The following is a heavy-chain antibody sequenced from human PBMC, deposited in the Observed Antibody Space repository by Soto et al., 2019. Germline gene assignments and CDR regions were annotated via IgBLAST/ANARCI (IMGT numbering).Heavy chain of an antibody. CDR1: GFTFSSYA. Sequence: GGSLRLSCAASGFTFSSYAMSWVRQAPGKGLEWVSSIKDSGDSTYYLDSVRGRLTISRDYSRNTLYLQMTSLRAEDTALYHCVKGGASYTSCWYANWGQGILVTVSS. J-gene: IGHJ4*02. V-gene: IGHV3-23*01. D-gene: IGHD6-13*01. CDR3: VKGGASYTSCWYAN. CDR2: IKDSGDST.